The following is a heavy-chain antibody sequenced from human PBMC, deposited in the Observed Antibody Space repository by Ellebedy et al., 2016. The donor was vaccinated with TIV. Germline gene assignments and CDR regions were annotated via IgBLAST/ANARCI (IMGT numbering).Heavy chain of an antibody. V-gene: IGHV5-51*01. CDR3: ARPNMGYYYMDA. CDR1: GYRFTDYW. Sequence: GESLKISCQGSGYRFTDYWIGWVRQMPGKGLEWMGIIYPGDSDTRYSPSFQGQVSISVDKSISTAYLQWSSLKASDTAIYYCARPNMGYYYMDAWGQGTTVIVSS. J-gene: IGHJ6*03. CDR2: IYPGDSDT. D-gene: IGHD2/OR15-2a*01.